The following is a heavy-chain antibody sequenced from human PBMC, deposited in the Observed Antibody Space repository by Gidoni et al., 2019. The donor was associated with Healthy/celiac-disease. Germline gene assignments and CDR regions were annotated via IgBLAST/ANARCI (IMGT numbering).Heavy chain of an antibody. CDR1: GYSISSGYY. CDR2: IYHSGST. D-gene: IGHD6-19*01. J-gene: IGHJ4*02. CDR3: ARLYSSGWPFDY. Sequence: QVQLQESGPGLVKPSETLSLTCTVSGYSISSGYYWGWIRQPPGKGLEWIGSIYHSGSTYYNPSLKSRVTISVDTSKNQFSLKLSSVTAADTAVYYWARLYSSGWPFDYWGQGTLVTVSS. V-gene: IGHV4-38-2*02.